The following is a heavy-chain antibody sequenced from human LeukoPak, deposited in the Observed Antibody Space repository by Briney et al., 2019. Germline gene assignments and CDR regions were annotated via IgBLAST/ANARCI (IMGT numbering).Heavy chain of an antibody. CDR3: ARDVPSTGTQGWFDP. V-gene: IGHV3-30*02. CDR2: IRYDGSNK. J-gene: IGHJ5*02. CDR1: GFTFSSYG. D-gene: IGHD1-1*01. Sequence: PGGSLRLSCAASGFTFSSYGMHWVRQAPGKGLEWVAFIRYDGSNKYYADSVKGRFTISTDNSKNTLYLQMNSLRAEDTALYYCARDVPSTGTQGWFDPWGQGTLVTVSS.